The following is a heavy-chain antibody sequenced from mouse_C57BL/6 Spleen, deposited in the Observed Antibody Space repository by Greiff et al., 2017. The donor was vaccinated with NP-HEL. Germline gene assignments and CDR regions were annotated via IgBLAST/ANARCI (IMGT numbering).Heavy chain of an antibody. CDR3: TREDYDGSSYGYFDV. CDR1: GFTFTSYA. D-gene: IGHD1-1*01. V-gene: IGHV5-9-1*02. Sequence: EVHLVESGEGLVKPGGSLKLSCAASGFTFTSYAMSWVRQTPEKRLEWVAYISSGGDYIYYADTVKGRFTISRDTARNTLYLQMSSLKSEDTAMYYCTREDYDGSSYGYFDVWGTGTTVTVSS. J-gene: IGHJ1*03. CDR2: ISSGGDYI.